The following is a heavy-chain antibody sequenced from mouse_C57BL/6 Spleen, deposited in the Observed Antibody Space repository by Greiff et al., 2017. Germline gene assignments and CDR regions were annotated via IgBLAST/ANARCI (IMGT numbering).Heavy chain of an antibody. CDR1: GFSFNTYA. J-gene: IGHJ4*01. D-gene: IGHD2-2*01. V-gene: IGHV10-1*01. Sequence: EVQVVESGGGLVQPKGSLKLSCAASGFSFNTYAMNWVRQAPGQGLEWVARIRSKSNNYATYYADSVKDRFTISRDDSESMLYLQMNNLKTEETSMYYGVRHYGYDVGYAMDYWGQGTSVTVSS. CDR2: IRSKSNNYAT. CDR3: VRHYGYDVGYAMDY.